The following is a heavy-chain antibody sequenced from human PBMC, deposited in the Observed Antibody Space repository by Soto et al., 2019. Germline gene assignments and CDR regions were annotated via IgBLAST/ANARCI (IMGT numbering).Heavy chain of an antibody. Sequence: SETLSLTCAVYGGSFSGYYWSWIRQPPGKGLEWIGEINHSGSTNYNPSLKSRVTISVDTSKNQFSLKLSSVTAADTAVYYCVRYCSTTKCPFYYWGQGTLVTVSS. CDR1: GGSFSGYY. CDR3: VRYCSTTKCPFYY. J-gene: IGHJ4*02. CDR2: INHSGST. D-gene: IGHD2-2*01. V-gene: IGHV4-34*01.